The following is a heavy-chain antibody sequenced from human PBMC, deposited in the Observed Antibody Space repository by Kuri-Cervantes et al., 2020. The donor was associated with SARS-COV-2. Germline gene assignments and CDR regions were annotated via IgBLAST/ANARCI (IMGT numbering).Heavy chain of an antibody. CDR3: ARGPTMVRGFTHGPLDY. J-gene: IGHJ4*02. V-gene: IGHV4-34*01. CDR2: INHSGST. CDR1: GGSFSGYY. D-gene: IGHD3-10*01. Sequence: SQTLSLTCAVYGGSFSGYYWSWIRQPPGKGLEWIGEINHSGSTNYNPSLKSRVTISVDTSKNQFSLKLSSVTAEDTAVYYCARGPTMVRGFTHGPLDYWGQGTLVTVSS.